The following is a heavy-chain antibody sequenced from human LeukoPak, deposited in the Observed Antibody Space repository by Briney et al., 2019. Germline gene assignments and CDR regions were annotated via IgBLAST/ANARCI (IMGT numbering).Heavy chain of an antibody. CDR2: IYTSGST. J-gene: IGHJ3*02. D-gene: IGHD5-12*01. CDR3: ARDDLRRYSGPRGAFDI. CDR1: GGSISSYY. Sequence: PSETLSLTCTVSGGSISSYYWSWIRKPAGKGREGIGRIYTSGSTNYNPSLKSRVTMSVDTSKNQFSLKLSSVTAADTAVYYCARDDLRRYSGPRGAFDIWGQGTMVTVSS. V-gene: IGHV4-4*07.